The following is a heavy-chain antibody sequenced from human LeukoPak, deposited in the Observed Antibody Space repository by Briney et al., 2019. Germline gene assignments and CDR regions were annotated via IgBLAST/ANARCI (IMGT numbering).Heavy chain of an antibody. D-gene: IGHD5-12*01. CDR3: AKDKWLYYFDY. CDR2: IRSDGSNE. V-gene: IGHV3-30*02. CDR1: GISFSSAG. J-gene: IGHJ4*02. Sequence: GGSLRLSCAASGISFSSAGMHWVRQAPGKGLERVAFIRSDGSNEYYADSVKGRFTISRDNSKNTLYLQVNSLRTEDTAIYYCAKDKWLYYFDYWGQGALVTVSS.